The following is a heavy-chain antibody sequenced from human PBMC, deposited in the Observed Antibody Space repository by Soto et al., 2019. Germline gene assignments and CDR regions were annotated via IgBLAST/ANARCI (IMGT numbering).Heavy chain of an antibody. CDR1: GFTFGSYA. Sequence: GGSLRLSCAASGFTFGSYAMSWVRQAPGKGLEWVSAISGSGGSTYYGDSVKGRFTISRDNSKNTLYLQMNSLRAEDTAVYYCANINYYDSSGYYYPFDYWGQGTLVTVSS. D-gene: IGHD3-22*01. CDR2: ISGSGGST. V-gene: IGHV3-23*01. J-gene: IGHJ4*02. CDR3: ANINYYDSSGYYYPFDY.